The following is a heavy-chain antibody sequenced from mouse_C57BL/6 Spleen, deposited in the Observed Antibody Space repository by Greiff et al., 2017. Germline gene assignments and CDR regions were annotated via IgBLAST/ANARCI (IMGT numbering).Heavy chain of an antibody. D-gene: IGHD1-1*01. Sequence: QVQLQQSGAELVKPGASVKISCKASGYAFSSSWMNWVKQRPGKGLERIGQIYPGDGDTNYNGKFKGKATLTADKSSSTAYMQVSRLTSEDSAVYFCARDYYGSGDYWGQGTTLTVSS. CDR2: IYPGDGDT. J-gene: IGHJ2*01. V-gene: IGHV1-80*01. CDR1: GYAFSSSW. CDR3: ARDYYGSGDY.